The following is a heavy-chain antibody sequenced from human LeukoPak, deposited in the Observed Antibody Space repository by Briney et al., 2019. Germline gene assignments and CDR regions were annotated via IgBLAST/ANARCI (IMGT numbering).Heavy chain of an antibody. CDR1: GFSFSGYW. J-gene: IGHJ5*02. V-gene: IGHV3-7*01. CDR2: ISPEGSDK. Sequence: GGSLRLSCAASGFSFSGYWMRWVRQAPGKGLEWVANISPEGSDKYYKDSVKGRFTVSRDNAKDSLYLQMNSLRAEDTAVYFCATSSGGTTVLPSAWGQGTLVTVSS. D-gene: IGHD2-15*01. CDR3: ATSSGGTTVLPSA.